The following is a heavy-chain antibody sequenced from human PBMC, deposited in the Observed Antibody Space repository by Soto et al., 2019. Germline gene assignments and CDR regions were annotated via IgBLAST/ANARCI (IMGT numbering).Heavy chain of an antibody. CDR3: ARQGGIVGAHSAFDI. V-gene: IGHV4-39*01. CDR2: IYYSGST. Sequence: SETLSLTCTVSGGSISSSSYYWGWIRQPPGKGLEWIGSIYYSGSTYYNPSLKSRVTISVDTSKNRFSLKLSSVTAADTAVYYCARQGGIVGAHSAFDICGQGTMVTGSS. CDR1: GGSISSSSYY. J-gene: IGHJ3*02. D-gene: IGHD1-26*01.